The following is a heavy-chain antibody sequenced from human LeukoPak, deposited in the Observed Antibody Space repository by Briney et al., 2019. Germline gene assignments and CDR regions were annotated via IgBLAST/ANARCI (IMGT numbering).Heavy chain of an antibody. CDR1: GFTFSSYA. CDR3: AKERREWSSFDY. V-gene: IGHV3-23*01. CDR2: ISGSGGSI. Sequence: GGSLRLSCAASGFTFSSYAMSWFRQAPGKGLEWVSAISGSGGSIYYADSVKGRFTISRDNAQNSLFLQMNSLRAEDTAVHYCAKERREWSSFDYWGQGTLVTVSS. J-gene: IGHJ4*02. D-gene: IGHD3-3*01.